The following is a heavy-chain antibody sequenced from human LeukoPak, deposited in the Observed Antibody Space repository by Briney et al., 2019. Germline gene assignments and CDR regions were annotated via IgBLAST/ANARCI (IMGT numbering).Heavy chain of an antibody. D-gene: IGHD6-13*01. CDR2: INPSGGST. CDR3: ATSSSWSPYYYYYMDV. Sequence: GASVKVSCKASGYTFTSYYMHWVRQAPGRGLEWMGIINPSGGSTSYAQKFQGRVTMTRDTSTSTVYMELSSLRSEDTAVYYCATSSSWSPYYYYYMDVWGKGTTVTVSS. V-gene: IGHV1-46*01. CDR1: GYTFTSYY. J-gene: IGHJ6*03.